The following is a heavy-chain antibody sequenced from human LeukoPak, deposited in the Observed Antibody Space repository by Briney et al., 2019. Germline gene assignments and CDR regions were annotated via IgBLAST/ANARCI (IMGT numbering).Heavy chain of an antibody. J-gene: IGHJ4*02. CDR2: ISAYNGDT. Sequence: ASVKVSCKASGYTFTSYGINWVRQAPGQGLEWIGWISAYNGDTNYAQKLQGRVTMTTDTSTSTAYMELRSLRSDDTAVYYCAKVTYGSGTYGAFDYWGQGTLVTVSS. D-gene: IGHD3-10*01. CDR3: AKVTYGSGTYGAFDY. V-gene: IGHV1-18*01. CDR1: GYTFTSYG.